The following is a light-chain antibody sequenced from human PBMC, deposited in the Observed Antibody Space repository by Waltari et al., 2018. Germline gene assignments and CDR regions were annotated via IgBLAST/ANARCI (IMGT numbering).Light chain of an antibody. CDR1: KLGTNN. Sequence: SYELTQPLSVSVALGQTARINCGGNKLGTNNLHWYQQKPGQAPGLGIYRNSNRPSGVPERFSASNSGNTATLTISRALAGDEAAYYCQVWDTTTAVFGGGTKLTVL. CDR3: QVWDTTTAV. V-gene: IGLV3-9*01. J-gene: IGLJ2*01. CDR2: RNS.